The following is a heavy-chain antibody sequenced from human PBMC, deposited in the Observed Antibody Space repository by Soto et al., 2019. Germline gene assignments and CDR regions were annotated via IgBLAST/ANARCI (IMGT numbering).Heavy chain of an antibody. J-gene: IGHJ4*02. V-gene: IGHV3-7*01. D-gene: IGHD3-22*01. CDR2: IKQDGSEK. CDR1: GFNFSSYW. Sequence: EVQLVESGGGLVQPGGSLRLSCAASGFNFSSYWMSWVRQAPGKGLEWVANIKQDGSEKYYVDSVKGRFTISRDNAKNLLYLQMNSLRAEDTAVYYCARWDHSSGLAYWGQGTLVTVSS. CDR3: ARWDHSSGLAY.